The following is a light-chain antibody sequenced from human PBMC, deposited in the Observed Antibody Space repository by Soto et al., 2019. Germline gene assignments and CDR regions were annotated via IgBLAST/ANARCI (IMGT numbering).Light chain of an antibody. J-gene: IGLJ1*01. CDR1: SSNIGAGYD. CDR2: GNT. Sequence: QSVLTQPTSVSGAPGQRVTISCTGSSSNIGAGYDVHWYQQLPGTAPKLLIYGNTNRPSGVPDRFSGSKSGTSASLAITGLQAEDEADYYCQSYDSSMNAFYVFGTGTKVTVL. V-gene: IGLV1-40*01. CDR3: QSYDSSMNAFYV.